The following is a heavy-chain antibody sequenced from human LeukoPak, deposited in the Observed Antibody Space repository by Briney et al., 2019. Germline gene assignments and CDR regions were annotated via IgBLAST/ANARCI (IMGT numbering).Heavy chain of an antibody. CDR3: ARDMWGTCDY. CDR1: GFTFSDYW. D-gene: IGHD1-14*01. V-gene: IGHV3-74*01. J-gene: IGHJ4*02. CDR2: INPDGTST. Sequence: GGSLRLSCAAPGFTFSDYWMHWVRQAPGKGPAWVSRINPDGTSTSYADTVKGRFTISRDNAKNTLYLQISSVRAEDTAVYYCARDMWGTCDYWGQGTLVTVSS.